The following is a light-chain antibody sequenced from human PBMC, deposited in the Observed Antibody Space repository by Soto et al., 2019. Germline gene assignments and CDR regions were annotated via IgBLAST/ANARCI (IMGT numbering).Light chain of an antibody. CDR1: SGSIASHY. V-gene: IGLV6-57*04. J-gene: IGLJ2*01. CDR3: QSYDGTNHVV. CDR2: EDY. Sequence: NFMLTQPPSVSESPGKTVTISCTHSSGSIASHYVHWYQQRPGSAPTTVIYEDYERPSGVPDRFSGSIDSSSNSASLTIAGLTTEDEADYYCQSYDGTNHVVFGGGTKVTVL.